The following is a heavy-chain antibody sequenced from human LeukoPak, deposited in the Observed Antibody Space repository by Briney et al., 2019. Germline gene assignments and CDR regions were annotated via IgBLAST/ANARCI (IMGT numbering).Heavy chain of an antibody. J-gene: IGHJ5*02. D-gene: IGHD6-19*01. CDR2: IRPSGDNT. Sequence: GGSLRLSCAAPGFTFSSYDMTWVRQAPGRGLEWVSSIRPSGDNTYYGDSVKGRFTISRDNSKNTVYLQMNNMRVDDTAVSYCARVAGWHWFDPWGQGTLVTVSS. CDR1: GFTFSSYD. V-gene: IGHV3-23*01. CDR3: ARVAGWHWFDP.